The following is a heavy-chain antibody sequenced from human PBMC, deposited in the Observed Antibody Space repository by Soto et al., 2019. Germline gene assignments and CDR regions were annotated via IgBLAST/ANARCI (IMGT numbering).Heavy chain of an antibody. Sequence: QVQLQQWGAGLLKPSETLSLTCAVYGGSFSGYYWSWIRQPPGKGLEWIGEINHSGSTTYNPSLKSRVTISVDTSKNQFSLKLSSVTAADTAVYYCARDVKGYYDFWSGYYEWFDPWGQGTLVTVSS. CDR1: GGSFSGYY. D-gene: IGHD3-3*01. J-gene: IGHJ5*02. CDR2: INHSGST. V-gene: IGHV4-34*01. CDR3: ARDVKGYYDFWSGYYEWFDP.